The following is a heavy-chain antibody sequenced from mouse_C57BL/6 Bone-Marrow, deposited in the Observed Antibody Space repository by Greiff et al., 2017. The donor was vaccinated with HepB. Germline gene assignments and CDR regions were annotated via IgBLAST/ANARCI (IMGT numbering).Heavy chain of an antibody. V-gene: IGHV5-2*01. J-gene: IGHJ4*01. D-gene: IGHD2-13*01. CDR2: INSDGGST. Sequence: EVKLVESGGGLVQPGESLKLSCESNEYEFPSHDMSWVRKTPEKRLELVAAINSDGGSTYYPDTMERRFIISRDNTKKTMYLQLSSLRSEDTALYYCERVGGEWAMEYWGQGTSVTVSS. CDR1: EYEFPSHD. CDR3: ERVGGEWAMEY.